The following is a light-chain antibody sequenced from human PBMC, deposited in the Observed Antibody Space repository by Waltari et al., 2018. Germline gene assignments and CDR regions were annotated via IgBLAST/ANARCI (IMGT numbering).Light chain of an antibody. CDR1: QSVLYSSNNKNY. Sequence: QSVLYSSNNKNYLAWYQQKPGQPPKLLIYWASTRESGVPDRFSGSGSGTDFTLTISSLQAEDVAVYYCQQYYSTPQTFGQGTKVEIK. CDR3: QQYYSTPQT. J-gene: IGKJ1*01. V-gene: IGKV4-1*01. CDR2: WAS.